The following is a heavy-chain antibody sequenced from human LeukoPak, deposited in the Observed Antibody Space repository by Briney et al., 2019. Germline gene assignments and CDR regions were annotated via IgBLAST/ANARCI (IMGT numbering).Heavy chain of an antibody. J-gene: IGHJ4*02. Sequence: ASVKVSCKASGYTFTGYYMHWVRQAPGQGGEGRGWINPNSGGTNYAQKFQGRVTITRNTSISTAYMELSSLRSEDTAVYYCARAGYSGYDSDGLLWGQGTLVTVSS. V-gene: IGHV1-2*02. CDR1: GYTFTGYY. D-gene: IGHD5-12*01. CDR2: INPNSGGT. CDR3: ARAGYSGYDSDGLL.